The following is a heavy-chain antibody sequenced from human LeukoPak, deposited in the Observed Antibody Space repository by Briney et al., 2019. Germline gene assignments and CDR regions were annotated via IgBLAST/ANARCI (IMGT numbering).Heavy chain of an antibody. D-gene: IGHD2-21*02. CDR2: IWYDGSNK. CDR3: ARDPIVVVTAIFGNAMGV. V-gene: IGHV3-33*08. J-gene: IGHJ6*02. Sequence: GGSLRLSCAASGFTFSNAWMSWVRQAPGKGLEWVAVIWYDGSNKYYADSVKGRFTISRDNSKNTLYLQMNSLRAEDTAVYYCARDPIVVVTAIFGNAMGVWGQGTTVTVSS. CDR1: GFTFSNAW.